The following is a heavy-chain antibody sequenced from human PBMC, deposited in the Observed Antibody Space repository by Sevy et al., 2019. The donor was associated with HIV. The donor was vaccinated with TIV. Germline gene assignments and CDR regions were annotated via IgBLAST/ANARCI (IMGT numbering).Heavy chain of an antibody. CDR2: IYTSGST. D-gene: IGHD2-2*01. J-gene: IGHJ4*02. CDR1: GDSISSGNYY. CDR3: ARESGDCSSTSCYEGVFDY. Sequence: SETLSLTCTVSGDSISSGNYYWSWIRQPAGKGLEWIGRIYTSGSTNYNPSLKSRVTISVDTSKNQFSLKLSSVTAADTAVYYCARESGDCSSTSCYEGVFDYWGQGTLVTVSS. V-gene: IGHV4-61*02.